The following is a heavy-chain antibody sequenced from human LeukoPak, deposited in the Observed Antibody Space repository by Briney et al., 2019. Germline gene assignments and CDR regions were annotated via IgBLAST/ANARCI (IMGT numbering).Heavy chain of an antibody. J-gene: IGHJ3*02. CDR1: GFTFSSYA. Sequence: HPGGSLRLSCAASGFTFSSYAMHWVRQAPGKGLEWVAVISYDGSNKYYADSVKGRFTISRDNSKNSLYLQMNSLRAEDTAVYYCARGPGIAAAVPDAFDIWGQGTMVTVSS. CDR3: ARGPGIAAAVPDAFDI. CDR2: ISYDGSNK. D-gene: IGHD6-13*01. V-gene: IGHV3-30-3*01.